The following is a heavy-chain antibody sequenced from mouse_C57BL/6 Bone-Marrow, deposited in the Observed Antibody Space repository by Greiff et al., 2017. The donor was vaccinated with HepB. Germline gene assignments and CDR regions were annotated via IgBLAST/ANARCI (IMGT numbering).Heavy chain of an antibody. D-gene: IGHD1-1*01. CDR2: IHPNSGST. Sequence: VQLQQPGAELVKPGASVKLSCKASGYTFTSYWMHWVKQRPGQGLEWIGMIHPNSGSTNYNEKFKSKATLTVDKTSSTAYMQLSSLTSEDSAVYYCARETVVAMDYWGQGTSVTVSS. CDR3: ARETVVAMDY. CDR1: GYTFTSYW. J-gene: IGHJ4*01. V-gene: IGHV1-64*01.